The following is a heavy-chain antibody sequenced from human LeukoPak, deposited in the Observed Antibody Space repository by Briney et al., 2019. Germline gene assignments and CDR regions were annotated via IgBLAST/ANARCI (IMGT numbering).Heavy chain of an antibody. Sequence: PGGSLRLSCAASGFIFSTYEMNWVRQAPGKGLEWLSYISYSGRTIYYADSVKGRFTISRDNAKNSLYLQMNSLRAEDTALYYCAKGSISSGWYRVFFDYWGQGTLVTVSS. J-gene: IGHJ4*02. V-gene: IGHV3-48*03. CDR3: AKGSISSGWYRVFFDY. CDR2: ISYSGRTI. D-gene: IGHD6-19*01. CDR1: GFIFSTYE.